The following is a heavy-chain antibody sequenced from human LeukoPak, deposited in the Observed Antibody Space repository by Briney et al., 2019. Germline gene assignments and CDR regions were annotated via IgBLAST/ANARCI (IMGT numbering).Heavy chain of an antibody. D-gene: IGHD2-2*01. J-gene: IGHJ4*02. V-gene: IGHV4-4*07. CDR2: IYTSGST. Sequence: SETLSLTCTVSGGSISSDYWSWIRQPAGKGLEWIGRIYTSGSTNYNPSLKSRVTMSIDTSKNQFSLKLSSVTAADTAVYYCASSTTSCYVCFDFWGQGTLVTVSS. CDR3: ASSTTSCYVCFDF. CDR1: GGSISSDY.